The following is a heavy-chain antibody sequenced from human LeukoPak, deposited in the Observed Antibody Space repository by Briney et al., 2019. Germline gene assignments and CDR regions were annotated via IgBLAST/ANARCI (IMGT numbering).Heavy chain of an antibody. Sequence: ASLKDSCKPSGYTFTGYNMRWGRQAPGQGREWVGWINLSSCRTNDAEKFQGRVTMVRDTSISTGYMELSRLRSEDTGVYSCARDWGVSGSDFGDFDYWGQGHLVLVSS. CDR2: INLSSCRT. V-gene: IGHV1-2*02. CDR1: GYTFTGYN. D-gene: IGHD1-26*01. CDR3: ARDWGVSGSDFGDFDY. J-gene: IGHJ4*02.